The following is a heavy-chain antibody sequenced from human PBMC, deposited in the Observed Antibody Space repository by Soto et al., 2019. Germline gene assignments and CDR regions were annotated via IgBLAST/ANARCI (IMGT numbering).Heavy chain of an antibody. Sequence: GSLRLSCAASGFTVSSNYMSWVRQAPGKGLEWVSVIYSGGSTYYADSVKGRFTIARDNSKNTLDLQMNSVRAEDTAVYYCASHGGSGYKYYYYYGMDVWGQGTTVTVSS. CDR3: ASHGGSGYKYYYYYGMDV. V-gene: IGHV3-53*01. CDR2: IYSGGST. J-gene: IGHJ6*02. CDR1: GFTVSSNY. D-gene: IGHD3-22*01.